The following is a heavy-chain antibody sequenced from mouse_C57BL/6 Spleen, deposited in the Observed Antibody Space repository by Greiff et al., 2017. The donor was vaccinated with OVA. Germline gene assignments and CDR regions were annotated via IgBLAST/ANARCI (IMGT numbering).Heavy chain of an antibody. CDR1: GFTFSDAW. Sequence: EVQLVESGGGLVQPGGSLKLSCAASGFTFSDAWMDWVRQSPEKGLEWVAEIRNKANNHATYYAESVKGRFTISRDDSKSSVYLQMNSLRAEDTGMYYCTRFTTVAPFAYWGQGTLVTVSA. V-gene: IGHV6-6*01. D-gene: IGHD1-1*01. CDR3: TRFTTVAPFAY. J-gene: IGHJ3*01. CDR2: IRNKANNHAT.